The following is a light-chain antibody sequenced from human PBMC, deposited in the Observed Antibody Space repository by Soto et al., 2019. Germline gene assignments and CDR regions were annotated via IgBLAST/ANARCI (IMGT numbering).Light chain of an antibody. CDR3: QQSYSTPRT. V-gene: IGKV1-39*01. CDR1: QSISSY. J-gene: IGKJ1*01. Sequence: DIQMTQSPSSLSASVGDRVTITCRASQSISSYLHWYQQKPGKAPNLLLYAASSLQSGVPSRFSGSGSGTYFTLTISSLQPEDFATYYCQQSYSTPRTFGQGTKVEIK. CDR2: AAS.